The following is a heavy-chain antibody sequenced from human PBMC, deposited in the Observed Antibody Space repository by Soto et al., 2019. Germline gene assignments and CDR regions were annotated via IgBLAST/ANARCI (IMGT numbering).Heavy chain of an antibody. CDR3: ARGTSHYNYVHVWY. D-gene: IGHD3-16*01. CDR1: GFTFSRYW. J-gene: IGHJ4*02. CDR2: IKQDGRET. V-gene: IGHV3-7*03. Sequence: EVQLVESGGGLVPPGGSLRLSCAAPGFTFSRYWMSWVRQAPGKALECVANIKQDGRETYYVDSVKGRFTISRDNANSALYLQMDSLGAEDTAVYYCARGTSHYNYVHVWYWGQGTHVIVSS.